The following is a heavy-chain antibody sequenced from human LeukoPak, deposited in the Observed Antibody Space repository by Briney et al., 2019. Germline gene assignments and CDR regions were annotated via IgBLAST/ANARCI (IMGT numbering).Heavy chain of an antibody. J-gene: IGHJ4*02. CDR1: AGSISSSSYY. Sequence: SETLSLTCTVSAGSISSSSYYWGWIRQPPGKGLEWIGSIYYSGSTYYNPSLKSRVTISVDTSKNQFSLKLSSVTAAHTAVYYCAREYSYGFDYWGQGTLVTVSS. V-gene: IGHV4-39*07. CDR3: AREYSYGFDY. CDR2: IYYSGST. D-gene: IGHD5-18*01.